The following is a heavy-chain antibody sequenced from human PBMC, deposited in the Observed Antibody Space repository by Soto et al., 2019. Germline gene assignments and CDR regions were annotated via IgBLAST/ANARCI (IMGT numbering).Heavy chain of an antibody. CDR2: IWYDGSNK. CDR3: SAGAMIFDY. CDR1: GFTFSSYG. V-gene: IGHV3-33*01. J-gene: IGHJ4*02. D-gene: IGHD1-1*01. Sequence: GGSLRLSCAASGFTFSSYGMHWVRQAPGKGLEWVAVIWYDGSNKYYADSVKGRFTISRDNSKNTLYLQMNSLRAEDTAVYYCSAGAMIFDYWGQGTLVTVSS.